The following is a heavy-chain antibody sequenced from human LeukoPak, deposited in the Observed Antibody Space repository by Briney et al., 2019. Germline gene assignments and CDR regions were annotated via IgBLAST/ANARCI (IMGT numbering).Heavy chain of an antibody. CDR2: TYYASQWSN. CDR1: GDSVSSSGVG. J-gene: IGHJ4*02. D-gene: IGHD1-14*01. V-gene: IGHV6-1*01. Sequence: SQTLSLTCAISGDSVSSSGVGWNWLRQSPSRGLEWRGRTYYASQWSNEYALSVKSRITINPDTSKNQFSLQLNSVTPEDTAVYYCTRGRNSAFDYWGQGTLVTVSS. CDR3: TRGRNSAFDY.